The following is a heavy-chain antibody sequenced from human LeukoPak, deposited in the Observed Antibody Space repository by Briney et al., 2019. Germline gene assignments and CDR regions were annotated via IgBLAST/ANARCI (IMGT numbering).Heavy chain of an antibody. J-gene: IGHJ5*02. CDR2: IIPILGIP. Sequence: ASVKVSCKASGDTFSNYAISWVREAPGQGLEWMGRIIPILGIPNYAQKFQGRVTITADKSTSTAYMELSSLRSEDTAVYYCAGTYYDVPRFDPWGQGTLVTVSS. CDR3: AGTYYDVPRFDP. D-gene: IGHD3-3*01. CDR1: GDTFSNYA. V-gene: IGHV1-69*04.